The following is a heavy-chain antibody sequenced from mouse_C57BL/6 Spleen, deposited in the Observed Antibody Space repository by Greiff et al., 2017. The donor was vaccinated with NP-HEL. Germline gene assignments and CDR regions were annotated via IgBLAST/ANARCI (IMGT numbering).Heavy chain of an antibody. D-gene: IGHD2-4*01. CDR3: ARRYDYDGYAMDY. CDR2: INPSSGYT. CDR1: GYTFTSYW. Sequence: VQLQQSGAVLAKPGASVKLSCKASGYTFTSYWMHWVKQRPGQGLEWIGYINPSSGYTKYNQKFKDKATLTADKSSSTAYMQLSSLTYEDSAVYYCARRYDYDGYAMDYWGQGTSVTVSS. V-gene: IGHV1-7*01. J-gene: IGHJ4*01.